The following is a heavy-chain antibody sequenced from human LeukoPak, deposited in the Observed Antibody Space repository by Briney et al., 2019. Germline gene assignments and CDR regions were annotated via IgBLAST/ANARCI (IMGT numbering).Heavy chain of an antibody. CDR2: VYHSGST. Sequence: PSGTLSLTCTVSGGSISTSNWWSWVRQPPGKGLEWIGEVYHSGSTNKNPALNSRVTTSVDASKNQFSLKLTSVTAADTGLYYCARGVRGVEVRPKRENWFDPWGQGTLVTVSA. CDR1: GGSISTSNW. V-gene: IGHV4-4*02. J-gene: IGHJ5*02. D-gene: IGHD3-10*01. CDR3: ARGVRGVEVRPKRENWFDP.